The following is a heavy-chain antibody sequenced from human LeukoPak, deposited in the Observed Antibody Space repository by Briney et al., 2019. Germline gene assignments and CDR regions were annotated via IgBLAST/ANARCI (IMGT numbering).Heavy chain of an antibody. D-gene: IGHD6-19*01. Sequence: SQTLSLTCTVSGGSISSGSYYWSWIRQPAGKGLEWIGRIYTSGSTNYNPSLKSRVTISVDTSKNQFSLKLSSVTAADTAVYYCARGMRGWRYAFDIWGQGTMVTVSS. CDR1: GGSISSGSYY. V-gene: IGHV4-61*02. CDR3: ARGMRGWRYAFDI. CDR2: IYTSGST. J-gene: IGHJ3*02.